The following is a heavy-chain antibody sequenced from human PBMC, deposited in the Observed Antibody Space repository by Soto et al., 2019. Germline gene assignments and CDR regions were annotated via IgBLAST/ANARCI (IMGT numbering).Heavy chain of an antibody. J-gene: IGHJ6*03. CDR2: IYYSGST. CDR3: ARPLDIVVVPAAQSGGYYMDV. Sequence: SETLSLTCTVSGGSISSSSYYWGWIRQPPGKGLEWIGSIYYSGSTYYNPSLKSRVTISVDTSKNQFSLKLSSVTAADTAVYYCARPLDIVVVPAAQSGGYYMDVWGKGTTVTVSS. D-gene: IGHD2-2*03. V-gene: IGHV4-39*01. CDR1: GGSISSSSYY.